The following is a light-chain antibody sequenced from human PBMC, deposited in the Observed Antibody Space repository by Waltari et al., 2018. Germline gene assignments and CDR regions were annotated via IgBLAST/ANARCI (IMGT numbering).Light chain of an antibody. Sequence: DVVMTQSPLSLPVTLGQPASISCWSSQSLVSSDGNTYFNWFQQMPGQSPRRLLYKVSNRDSGVPDRFSGSGSGTDFTLRISRVEAEDVGVYYCMQGTHWPWTFGQGTKVEIK. J-gene: IGKJ1*01. CDR2: KVS. CDR3: MQGTHWPWT. V-gene: IGKV2-30*01. CDR1: QSLVSSDGNTY.